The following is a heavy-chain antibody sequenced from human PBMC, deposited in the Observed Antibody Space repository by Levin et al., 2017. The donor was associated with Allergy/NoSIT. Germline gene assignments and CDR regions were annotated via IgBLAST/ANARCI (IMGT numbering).Heavy chain of an antibody. CDR2: IWYDGSNK. CDR3: ASGGIAAAGPNYYGMDV. CDR1: GFTFSSYG. J-gene: IGHJ6*02. D-gene: IGHD6-13*01. Sequence: GESLKISCAASGFTFSSYGMHWVRQAPGKGLEWVAVIWYDGSNKYYADSVKGRFTISRDNSKNTLYLQMNSLRAEDTGVYYCASGGIAAAGPNYYGMDVWGQGTTVTVSS. V-gene: IGHV3-33*01.